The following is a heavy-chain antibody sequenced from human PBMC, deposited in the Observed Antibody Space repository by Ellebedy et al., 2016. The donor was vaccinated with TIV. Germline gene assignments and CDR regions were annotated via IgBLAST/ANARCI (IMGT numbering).Heavy chain of an antibody. J-gene: IGHJ4*02. CDR2: IKEDGREQ. CDR3: ERDGPQSSSSGPYFDY. V-gene: IGHV3-7*01. CDR1: GTTFSNCW. D-gene: IGHD6-6*01. Sequence: GESLKISCAASGTTFSNCWMSWVRQAPGKGLEWVANIKEDGREQYYVDSVKGRFPVSRDNAKNSLYLQMNSLRAEDTAVYCCERDGPQSSSSGPYFDYWGQGTLVTVSS.